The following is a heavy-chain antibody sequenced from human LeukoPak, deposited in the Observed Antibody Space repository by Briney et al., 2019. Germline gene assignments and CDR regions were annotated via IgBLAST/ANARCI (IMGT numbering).Heavy chain of an antibody. CDR1: GDSISSYY. CDR3: ARRLRSSTIFDP. Sequence: PSETLSLTRTVSGDSISSYYWSWVRQPPGKGLEGRGYIYYSGRTTYNPYLTSRGTISVEKSKHHFSLKLSSVTAADTALYYCARRLRSSTIFDPWGQGTLVTVSS. V-gene: IGHV4-59*01. D-gene: IGHD3-3*01. CDR2: IYYSGRT. J-gene: IGHJ5*02.